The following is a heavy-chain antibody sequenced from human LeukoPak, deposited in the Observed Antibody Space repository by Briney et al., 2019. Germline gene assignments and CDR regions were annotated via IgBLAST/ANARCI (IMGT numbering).Heavy chain of an antibody. CDR2: INHSGST. CDR1: GGSFSGYY. Sequence: PSETLSLTCAVYGGSFSGYYWSWMRQPPGKGLEWIGEINHSGSTNYNPSLKSRVTISVDTSKNQFSLKLSSVTAADTAVYYCARGRSPHYYDSGDYNFDYWGQGTLVTVSS. D-gene: IGHD3-22*01. V-gene: IGHV4-34*01. J-gene: IGHJ4*02. CDR3: ARGRSPHYYDSGDYNFDY.